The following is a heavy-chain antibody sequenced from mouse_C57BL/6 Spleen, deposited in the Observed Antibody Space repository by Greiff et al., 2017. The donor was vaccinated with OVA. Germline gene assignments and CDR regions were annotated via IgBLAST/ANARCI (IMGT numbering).Heavy chain of an antibody. J-gene: IGHJ2*01. Sequence: VQLQQPGAELVRPGSSVKLSCKASGYTFTSYWMHWVKQRPIQGLEWIGNIDPSDSETHYTQKFKDKATLPVDKSSSTAYMQLSSLTSEDSAVYYCARYGSSPLDYWGQGTTLTVSS. V-gene: IGHV1-52*01. CDR3: ARYGSSPLDY. CDR1: GYTFTSYW. CDR2: IDPSDSET. D-gene: IGHD1-1*02.